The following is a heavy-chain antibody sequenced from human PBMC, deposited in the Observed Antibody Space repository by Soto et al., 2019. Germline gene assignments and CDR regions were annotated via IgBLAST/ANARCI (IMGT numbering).Heavy chain of an antibody. CDR2: INHSGST. CDR3: ARGPGSYLKRNWFDP. V-gene: IGHV4-34*01. CDR1: GGSFSGYY. Sequence: SETLSLTXAVYGGSFSGYYWSWIRQPPGKGLEWIGEINHSGSTNYNPPLKSRVTISVDTSKNQFSLKLSSVTAADTAVYYCARGPGSYLKRNWFDPWGQGTLVTVSS. D-gene: IGHD1-26*01. J-gene: IGHJ5*02.